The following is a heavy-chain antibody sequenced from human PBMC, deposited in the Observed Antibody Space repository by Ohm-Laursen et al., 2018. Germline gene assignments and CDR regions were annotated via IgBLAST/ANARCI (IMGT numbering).Heavy chain of an antibody. J-gene: IGHJ4*02. CDR3: VRGLRDGYDDHLFDY. CDR2: ISNDGRST. D-gene: IGHD5-24*01. Sequence: SLRLSCSASGFIFSSYWMHWVRQAPGKGLVWVSCISNDGRSTTYADAVKGRFTFSRDNAKSTLYLQMSSLRAEDTAVYYCVRGLRDGYDDHLFDYWDQGTLVTVSS. CDR1: GFIFSSYW. V-gene: IGHV3-74*01.